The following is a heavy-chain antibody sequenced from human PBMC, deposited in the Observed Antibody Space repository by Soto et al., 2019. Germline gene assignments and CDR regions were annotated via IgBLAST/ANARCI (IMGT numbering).Heavy chain of an antibody. CDR2: ISSSSSYI. V-gene: IGHV3-21*01. Sequence: PGGSLRLSCAASGFTFSSYSMNWVRQAPGKGLEWVSSISSSSSYIYYADSVKGRFTISRDNAKNSLYLQMNSLRAEDTAVYCCARTIVVVPAAINYGMDVWGQGTTVTVSS. CDR1: GFTFSSYS. D-gene: IGHD2-2*01. CDR3: ARTIVVVPAAINYGMDV. J-gene: IGHJ6*02.